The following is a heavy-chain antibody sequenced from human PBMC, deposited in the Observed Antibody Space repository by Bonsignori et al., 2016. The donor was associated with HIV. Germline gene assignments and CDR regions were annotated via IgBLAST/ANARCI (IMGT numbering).Heavy chain of an antibody. CDR2: IDESGTTI. D-gene: IGHD3-16*01. CDR3: TRHPRSYYDMDV. J-gene: IGHJ6*03. Sequence: VRQAPGKGLEWVSYIDESGTTIDYADSVRGRFTTSRDSAENSLYLHMSSLRADDTAVYYCTRHPRSYYDMDVWGKGTTVTVSS. V-gene: IGHV3-48*03.